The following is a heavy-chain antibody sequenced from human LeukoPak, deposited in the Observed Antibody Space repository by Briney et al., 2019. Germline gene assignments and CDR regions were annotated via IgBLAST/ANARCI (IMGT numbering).Heavy chain of an antibody. CDR2: ISHSGST. J-gene: IGHJ1*01. D-gene: IGHD6-19*01. CDR3: AREPYNSGWYAGYFQH. CDR1: GGSFSGYY. Sequence: SETLSLTCGVYGGSFSGYYWSWIRQPPGKGLEWIGEISHSGSTKYNPSLKSRVTISVDTSKNQLSLKLSSVTAADTAVYYCAREPYNSGWYAGYFQHWGQGTLVTVS. V-gene: IGHV4-34*01.